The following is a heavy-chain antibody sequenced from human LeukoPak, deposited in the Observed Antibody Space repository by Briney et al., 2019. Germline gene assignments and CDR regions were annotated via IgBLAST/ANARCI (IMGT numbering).Heavy chain of an antibody. Sequence: GGSLRLSCAASGFTFSSYAMSWVRQAPGKGLEWVSAISGSGGSTYYADSVKGRFTISRDNSKNTLYLQMNSLRAEDTAVYYCAKKAGYCSSTSCYWPVDYWGQGTLVTVSS. D-gene: IGHD2-2*01. CDR3: AKKAGYCSSTSCYWPVDY. CDR1: GFTFSSYA. V-gene: IGHV3-23*01. J-gene: IGHJ4*02. CDR2: ISGSGGST.